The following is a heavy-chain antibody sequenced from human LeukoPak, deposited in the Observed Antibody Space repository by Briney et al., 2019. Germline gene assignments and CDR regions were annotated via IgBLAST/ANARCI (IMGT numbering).Heavy chain of an antibody. CDR2: INHSGST. J-gene: IGHJ3*02. CDR1: GGSFSGHY. Sequence: PSEALSLACAVYGGSFSGHYWSWIRQPPGKGLEWIGEINHSGSTNYNPSLKSRVTISVDTSKNQFSLKLSSVTAADTAVYYCAPVETTDAFDIWGQGTMVTVSS. V-gene: IGHV4-34*01. D-gene: IGHD4-11*01. CDR3: APVETTDAFDI.